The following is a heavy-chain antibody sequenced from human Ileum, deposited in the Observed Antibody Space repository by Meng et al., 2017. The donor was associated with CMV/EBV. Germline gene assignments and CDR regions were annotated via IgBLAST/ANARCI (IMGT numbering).Heavy chain of an antibody. V-gene: IGHV3-30*02. CDR2: MRYEGEDE. Sequence: GESLKISCVMSGFTFTHYGVHWVRQATGKGLEWVASMRYEGEDEYYKDSVKGRFTISRDNSQNMLYLQMNSLRAEDAGLYHCEKDPHEFWCPYFLESWGQGTLVTVSS. CDR1: GFTFTHYG. D-gene: IGHD3/OR15-3a*01. CDR3: EKDPHEFWCPYFLES. J-gene: IGHJ4*02.